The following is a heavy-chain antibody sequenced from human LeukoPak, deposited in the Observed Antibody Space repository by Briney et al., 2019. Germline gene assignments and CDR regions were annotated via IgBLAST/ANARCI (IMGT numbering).Heavy chain of an antibody. CDR1: GFTFSSYS. Sequence: PGGSLRLSCAASGFTFSSYSMNWVRQAPGKGLEWVSSISSSSSYIYYADSVKGRFTISRDNAKNSLYLQMNSLRAEDTAVYYCARDRSGTWQQLVLSSGYIDYWGQGTLVTVSS. CDR2: ISSSSSYI. D-gene: IGHD6-13*01. J-gene: IGHJ4*02. V-gene: IGHV3-21*01. CDR3: ARDRSGTWQQLVLSSGYIDY.